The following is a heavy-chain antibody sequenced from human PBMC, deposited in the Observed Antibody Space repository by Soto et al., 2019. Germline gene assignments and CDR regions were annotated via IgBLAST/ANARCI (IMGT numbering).Heavy chain of an antibody. J-gene: IGHJ4*02. CDR1: AFNVMSYL. D-gene: IGHD3-16*01. CDR2: IKEDGSEI. CDR3: ARDIGFDYVN. Sequence: LXLACAVSAFNVMSYLMSWVRQAPGKGLEWVASIKEDGSEIYYLHSVRGRFSISRDSAGNALHLTMNYLSAEDTGVYFCARDIGFDYVNWGQGTLVTVSS. V-gene: IGHV3-7*01.